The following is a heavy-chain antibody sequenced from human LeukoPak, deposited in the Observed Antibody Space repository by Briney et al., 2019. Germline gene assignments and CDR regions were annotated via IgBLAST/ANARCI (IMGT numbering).Heavy chain of an antibody. Sequence: PSETLSLTCTVSGGSISSSSYYWRWIRQPPGKGLEWIGSIYYSGSTYYNPSLKSRVTISVDTSKNQFSLKLSSVTAADTAVYYCARPLGYCSGGSCSNWFDPWGQGTLVTVSS. CDR2: IYYSGST. CDR1: GGSISSSSYY. D-gene: IGHD2-15*01. J-gene: IGHJ5*02. CDR3: ARPLGYCSGGSCSNWFDP. V-gene: IGHV4-39*01.